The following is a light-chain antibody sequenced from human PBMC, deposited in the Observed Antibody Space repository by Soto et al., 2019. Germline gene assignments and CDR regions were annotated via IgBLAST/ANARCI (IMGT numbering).Light chain of an antibody. J-gene: IGKJ5*01. CDR2: DAY. V-gene: IGKV3-20*01. Sequence: ENVLTQSPCTLSLSPGERASLSCRTSQSFRGLLAWYQQKPGQAPRLLIYDAYNRATGIPPRFSGSGSGTDFTLTISRLEPEDFAVYYCQQYGSSPITFGQGTRLEIK. CDR3: QQYGSSPIT. CDR1: QSFRGL.